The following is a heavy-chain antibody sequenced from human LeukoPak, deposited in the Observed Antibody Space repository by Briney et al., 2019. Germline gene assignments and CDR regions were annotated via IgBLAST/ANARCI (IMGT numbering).Heavy chain of an antibody. CDR1: GYTFTGYY. D-gene: IGHD1-26*01. J-gene: IGHJ4*02. Sequence: GASVKVSCKASGYTFTGYYMHWVRQAPGQGLEWMGWINPNSGGTNYAQKIQGRVTMTRDTSISTAYMELSRLRSDDTAVYYCARDRSRELPGYWGQGTLVTVSS. CDR3: ARDRSRELPGY. V-gene: IGHV1-2*02. CDR2: INPNSGGT.